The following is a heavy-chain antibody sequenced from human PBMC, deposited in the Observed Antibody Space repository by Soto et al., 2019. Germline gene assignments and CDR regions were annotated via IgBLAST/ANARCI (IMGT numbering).Heavy chain of an antibody. D-gene: IGHD1-7*01. Sequence: EASVKVSCKASGYTFTDYYMHWVRQAPGQGLEWLGWINPNSGGTNYAQKFQGRVTMTRDTSISTAYMDLSRLRSDDTAVYYCARKLELRGSYYYYYDMDVWGQGTTVTVSS. CDR2: INPNSGGT. CDR1: GYTFTDYY. J-gene: IGHJ6*02. CDR3: ARKLELRGSYYYYYDMDV. V-gene: IGHV1-2*02.